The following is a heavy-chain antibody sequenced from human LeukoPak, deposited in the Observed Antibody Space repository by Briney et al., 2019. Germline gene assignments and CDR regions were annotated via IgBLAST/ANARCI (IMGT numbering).Heavy chain of an antibody. V-gene: IGHV4-38-2*02. Sequence: PSETLSLTCTVSGYSTSRGYSWGWIRQPPGKGRKGIGNIYHSGIIYYNPSLKSRVTISVDTSKNQFSLKLNSVTAADTAVYYCARDDGGYCSSTSCYFAFDIWGQGTMVTVSS. D-gene: IGHD2-2*01. CDR3: ARDDGGYCSSTSCYFAFDI. CDR1: GYSTSRGYS. J-gene: IGHJ3*02. CDR2: IYHSGII.